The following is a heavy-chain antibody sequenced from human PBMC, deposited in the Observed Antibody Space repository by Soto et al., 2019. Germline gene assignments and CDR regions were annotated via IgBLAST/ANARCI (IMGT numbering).Heavy chain of an antibody. Sequence: EVQLLDSGGGLVQPGGSLRLSCAASGFTFRSYALSWVCQAPGKGLEWVSTVSDTGISTYYAGSVTGRFTISRDNSRNTVYLQMNSLRAEDTAVYYCAKSYFDSSGFDSWGLGTLVTVSS. D-gene: IGHD3-22*01. CDR3: AKSYFDSSGFDS. CDR2: VSDTGIST. V-gene: IGHV3-23*01. J-gene: IGHJ5*01. CDR1: GFTFRSYA.